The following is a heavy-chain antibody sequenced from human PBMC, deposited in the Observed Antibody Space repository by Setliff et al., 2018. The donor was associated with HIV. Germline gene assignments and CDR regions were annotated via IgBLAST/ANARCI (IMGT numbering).Heavy chain of an antibody. J-gene: IGHJ4*02. Sequence: GGSLRLSCAVSGFTFINSAMSWVRQAPGKGIEWVSSIATNGGSTYYAASVQGRFTLSSDNSNNAVYLQMNSLEIEDTGVYYCTTGVLPQLYDVVGGDFWGQGTLVTVSS. CDR1: GFTFINSA. V-gene: IGHV3-23*01. CDR2: IATNGGST. D-gene: IGHD3-16*01. CDR3: TTGVLPQLYDVVGGDF.